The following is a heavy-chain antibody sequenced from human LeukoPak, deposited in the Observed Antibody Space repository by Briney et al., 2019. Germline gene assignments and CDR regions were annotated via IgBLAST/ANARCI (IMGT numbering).Heavy chain of an antibody. V-gene: IGHV4-59*08. CDR2: IYYGGST. J-gene: IGHJ3*02. CDR1: GGSISSYY. D-gene: IGHD5-18*01. CDR3: ARLEIQLWFPDAFDI. Sequence: TSETLSLTCTVSGGSISSYYWSWIRQPPGKGLEWIGYIYYGGSTNYNPSLKSRVTISVDTSKNQFSLKLSSVTAADTAVYYCARLEIQLWFPDAFDIWGQGTMVTVSS.